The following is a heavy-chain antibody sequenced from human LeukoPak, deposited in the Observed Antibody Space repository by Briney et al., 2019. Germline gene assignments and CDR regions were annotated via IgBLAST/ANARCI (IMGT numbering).Heavy chain of an antibody. CDR1: GGSFSGYY. CDR3: ARGLGYYGSSGYYR. V-gene: IGHV4-34*01. J-gene: IGHJ4*01. D-gene: IGHD3-22*01. CDR2: INHSGST. Sequence: SETLSLTCAVYGGSFSGYYWSWIRQPPGKGLEWIGEINHSGSTNYSPSLKSRVTISVDTSKNQFSLKLSSVTAADTAVYYCARGLGYYGSSGYYRWGQGTLVTV.